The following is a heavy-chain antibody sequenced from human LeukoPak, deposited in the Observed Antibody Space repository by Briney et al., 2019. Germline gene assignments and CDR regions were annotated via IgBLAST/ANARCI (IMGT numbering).Heavy chain of an antibody. CDR2: ISGSGGRT. CDR1: GFTFSSYA. Sequence: GGSLRLSCAASGFTFSSYAMSWVRQAPGKGLEWVSAISGSGGRTYYADSVKGRFTISRDNSKNTLYLQMNSLRAEDTAVYYCAKDPPYYYDSSGSYGEYWGQGTLVTVSS. V-gene: IGHV3-23*01. D-gene: IGHD3-22*01. J-gene: IGHJ4*02. CDR3: AKDPPYYYDSSGSYGEY.